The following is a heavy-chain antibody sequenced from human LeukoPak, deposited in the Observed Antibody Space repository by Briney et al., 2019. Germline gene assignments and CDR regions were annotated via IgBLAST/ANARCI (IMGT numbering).Heavy chain of an antibody. V-gene: IGHV5-51*01. CDR2: IYPGDSET. J-gene: IGHJ4*02. Sequence: GESLKISCKGSGYSFTNYWIGWVRQMPGKGLEWMGIIYPGDSETIYSPSFQGQVSISADKSITTAYLQWTSLKASDTAIYYCTRHGAAAATAIDYWGQGTLVTVSS. CDR3: TRHGAAAATAIDY. D-gene: IGHD6-13*01. CDR1: GYSFTNYW.